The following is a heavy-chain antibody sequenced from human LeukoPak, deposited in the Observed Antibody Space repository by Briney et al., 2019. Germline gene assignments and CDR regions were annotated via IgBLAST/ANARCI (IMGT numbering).Heavy chain of an antibody. D-gene: IGHD2-15*01. J-gene: IGHJ4*02. CDR2: SNPYNGNT. CDR1: GYSFTSYG. CDR3: ARTAVVVVPLFDY. V-gene: IGHV1-18*01. Sequence: ASVTVSCKASGYSFTSYGISWVRQAPGQGLGWVGWSNPYNGNTNYGQKFRGRVSMTTDTSTYTAFMELMSLTSDDTAVYYCARTAVVVVPLFDYWGQGTLVTVSS.